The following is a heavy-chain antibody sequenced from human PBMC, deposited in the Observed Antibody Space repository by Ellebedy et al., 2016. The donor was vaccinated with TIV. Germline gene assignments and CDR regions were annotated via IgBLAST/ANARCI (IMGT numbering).Heavy chain of an antibody. Sequence: SETLSLTXTVSGGSVSSGSYYWGWIRQPPGEGLEWIGTIYYTGSTFYSPSLQSRLSMSVDTSKNEFSLNLNSATAADTAVYYCARSIVVVSADPPEDRSFDVWGQGAMVTVSS. CDR2: IYYTGST. V-gene: IGHV4-39*01. D-gene: IGHD2-2*01. CDR3: ARSIVVVSADPPEDRSFDV. J-gene: IGHJ3*01. CDR1: GGSVSSGSYY.